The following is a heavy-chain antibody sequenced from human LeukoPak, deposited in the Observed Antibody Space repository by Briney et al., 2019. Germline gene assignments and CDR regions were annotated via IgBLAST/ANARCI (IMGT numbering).Heavy chain of an antibody. CDR3: ARGDYIWGARRSRSFDL. J-gene: IGHJ4*02. Sequence: ASVKVSCKASGYTFNEYYIHWVRQAPGQGLEWKGWINPNSDATNYAQHFQGRVTLTRDTSINTAYLVLSGLRSDDTAVYYCARGDYIWGARRSRSFDLWGQGTLVTVSS. CDR1: GYTFNEYY. V-gene: IGHV1-2*02. CDR2: INPNSDAT. D-gene: IGHD3-16*01.